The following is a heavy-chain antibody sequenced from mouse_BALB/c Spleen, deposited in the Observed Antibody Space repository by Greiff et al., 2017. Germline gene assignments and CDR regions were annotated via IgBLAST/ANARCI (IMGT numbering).Heavy chain of an antibody. D-gene: IGHD1-1*01. J-gene: IGHJ4*01. V-gene: IGHV2-2*02. CDR1: GFSLTSYG. CDR3: ARNYYGSSRYAMDY. Sequence: QVQLKESGPGLVQPSQSLSITCTVSGFSLTSYGVHWVRQSPGKGLEWLGVIWSGGSTDYNAAFISRLSISKDNSKSQVFFKMNSLQANDTAIYYCARNYYGSSRYAMDYWGQGTSVTVSS. CDR2: IWSGGST.